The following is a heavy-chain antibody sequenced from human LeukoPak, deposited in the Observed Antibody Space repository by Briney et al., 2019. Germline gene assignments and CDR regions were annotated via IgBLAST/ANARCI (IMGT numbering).Heavy chain of an antibody. CDR3: ARDTYDSSGYYIDY. J-gene: IGHJ4*02. CDR1: GFTFSSYG. Sequence: GRSLRLSCAASGFTFSSYGMHWVRQAPGKGLEWVAVIWYDGSNKYHADSVKGRFTISRDNSKNTLYLQMNSLRAEDTAVYYCARDTYDSSGYYIDYWGQGTLVTVSS. CDR2: IWYDGSNK. V-gene: IGHV3-33*01. D-gene: IGHD3-22*01.